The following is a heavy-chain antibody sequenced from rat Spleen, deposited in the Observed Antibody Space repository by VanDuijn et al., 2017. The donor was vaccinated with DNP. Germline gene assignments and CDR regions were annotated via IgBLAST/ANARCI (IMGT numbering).Heavy chain of an antibody. V-gene: IGHV5S10*01. Sequence: EVQLVESGGGVVQSGRSLKVSCAASGFTFSDYNMAWVRQAPKKGLEWVATITYDGSKTYYRDSVKGRFTISRDNAKSTLYLQMDSLRSEDTATYYCARQLTGSYFDYWGQGTSVTVSS. CDR2: ITYDGSKT. J-gene: IGHJ4*01. CDR3: ARQLTGSYFDY. CDR1: GFTFSDYN. D-gene: IGHD5-1*01.